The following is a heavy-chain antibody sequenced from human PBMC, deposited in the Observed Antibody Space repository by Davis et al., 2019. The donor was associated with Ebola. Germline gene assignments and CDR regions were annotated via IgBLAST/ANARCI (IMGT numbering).Heavy chain of an antibody. V-gene: IGHV3-33*01. Sequence: GESLKISCAASGFTFSSYGMHWVRQAPGKGLEWVAVIWYDGSNKYYADSVKGRFTISRDNSKNTLYLQMNSLRAEDTAVYYCARGSDIVVVVAATSDYYGMDVWGKGTTVTVSS. CDR3: ARGSDIVVVVAATSDYYGMDV. CDR1: GFTFSSYG. D-gene: IGHD2-15*01. J-gene: IGHJ6*04. CDR2: IWYDGSNK.